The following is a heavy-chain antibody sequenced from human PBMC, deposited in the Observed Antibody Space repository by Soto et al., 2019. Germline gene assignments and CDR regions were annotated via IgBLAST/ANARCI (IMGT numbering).Heavy chain of an antibody. D-gene: IGHD6-19*01. J-gene: IGHJ6*02. CDR3: TTVAPTGGWSSANYYYYGMDV. CDR2: IKSKTDGGTT. CDR1: GFTFSNAW. V-gene: IGHV3-15*07. Sequence: GGSLRLSCAASGFTFSNAWMNWVRQAPGKGLEWVGRIKSKTDGGTTDYAAPVKGRFTISRDDSKNTLYLQMNSLKTEAPAVYNCTTVAPTGGWSSANYYYYGMDVWGQGTTVTVSS.